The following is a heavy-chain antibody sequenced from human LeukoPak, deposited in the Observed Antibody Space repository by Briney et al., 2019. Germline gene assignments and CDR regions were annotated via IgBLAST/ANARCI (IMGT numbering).Heavy chain of an antibody. J-gene: IGHJ4*02. D-gene: IGHD5-12*01. Sequence: SQTLSLTCTVSGGSISSGSYYWSWIRQPPGKGLEWIGHIYYSGNTYYSPSLKSRLTISVDTSKDQFSLRLTSATAADTAVYYCARAANSGYDYRGDFDYWGPGTLVTVSA. CDR2: IYYSGNT. V-gene: IGHV4-30-4*01. CDR1: GGSISSGSYY. CDR3: ARAANSGYDYRGDFDY.